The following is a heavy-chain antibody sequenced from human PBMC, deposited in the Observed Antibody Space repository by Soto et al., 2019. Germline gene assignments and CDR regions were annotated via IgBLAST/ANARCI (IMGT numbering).Heavy chain of an antibody. CDR1: GYTFTSYG. V-gene: IGHV1-18*01. D-gene: IGHD3-22*01. J-gene: IGHJ4*02. Sequence: ASVKVSCKASGYTFTSYGISWVRQAPGQGLEWMEWISAYNGNTNYAQKLQGRVTMTTDTSTSTAYMELRSLRSDDTAVYYCARDQFSYYDSSGYYSNFDYWGQGTLVTVSS. CDR3: ARDQFSYYDSSGYYSNFDY. CDR2: ISAYNGNT.